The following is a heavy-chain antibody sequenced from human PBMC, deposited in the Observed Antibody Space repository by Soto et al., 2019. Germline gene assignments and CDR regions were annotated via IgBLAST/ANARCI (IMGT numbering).Heavy chain of an antibody. CDR2: ISSSSSTT. Sequence: GGSLRLSCAASGFTFSSYSMNWVRQAPGKGLEWVSYISSSSSTTYYADSVKGRFTISRDNAKNSLYLQMNSLRDEDTAVYYCARDLTMIVVVSNWFDPWGQGTLVTVSS. J-gene: IGHJ5*02. V-gene: IGHV3-48*02. CDR1: GFTFSSYS. D-gene: IGHD3-22*01. CDR3: ARDLTMIVVVSNWFDP.